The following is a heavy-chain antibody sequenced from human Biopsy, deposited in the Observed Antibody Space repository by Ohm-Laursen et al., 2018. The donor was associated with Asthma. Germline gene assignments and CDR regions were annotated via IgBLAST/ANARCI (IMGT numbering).Heavy chain of an antibody. V-gene: IGHV1-69*13. Sequence: SVKVSCNSLGGTFNTYVIGWVRQAPGQGLEWMGGINSVFGITTYPQKFQDRVTITADDSTSTVYMELSSLRSEDTAVYYCARKAGPCISRTCYSLDFWGQGTLVTVSS. D-gene: IGHD2-2*01. J-gene: IGHJ4*02. CDR3: ARKAGPCISRTCYSLDF. CDR1: GGTFNTYV. CDR2: INSVFGIT.